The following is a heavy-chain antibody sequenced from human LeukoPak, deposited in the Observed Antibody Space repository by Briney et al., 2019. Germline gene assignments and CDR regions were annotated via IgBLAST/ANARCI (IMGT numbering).Heavy chain of an antibody. J-gene: IGHJ4*02. CDR2: ISAYNGNT. Sequence: ASVKVSCKASGYTFTSYGIRWVRQAPGQGLEWMGWISAYNGNTNYAQKLQGRVTMTTDTSTSTAYMELRSLRSDDTAVYYCARDRPMIVVVPSFDYWGQGTLITVSS. CDR1: GYTFTSYG. V-gene: IGHV1-18*01. D-gene: IGHD3-22*01. CDR3: ARDRPMIVVVPSFDY.